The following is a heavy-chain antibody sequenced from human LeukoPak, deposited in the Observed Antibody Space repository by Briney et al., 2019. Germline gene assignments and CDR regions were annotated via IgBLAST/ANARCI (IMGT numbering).Heavy chain of an antibody. Sequence: GGSLRLSCAASGFTFSNYSMNWVRQAPGKGLEWVSYVIRSSSTIYYADSVKGRFTISRDNAKNSLYLQMNSLRAEDTAVYYCARDFHDVFDIWGQGTMVTVSS. CDR1: GFTFSNYS. CDR3: ARDFHDVFDI. J-gene: IGHJ3*02. CDR2: VIRSSSTI. V-gene: IGHV3-48*01.